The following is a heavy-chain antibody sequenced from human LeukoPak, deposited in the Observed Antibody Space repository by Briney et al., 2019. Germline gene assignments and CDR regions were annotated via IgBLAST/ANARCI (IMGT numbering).Heavy chain of an antibody. CDR1: GGTFSSYA. CDR2: IIPIFGTA. CDR3: ARRLAYCGGDCYSPVYHYFDY. D-gene: IGHD2-21*02. V-gene: IGHV1-69*13. J-gene: IGHJ4*02. Sequence: ASVKVSCKASGGTFSSYAISWVRQAPGQGLEWMGGIIPIFGTANYAQKFQGRVTITADESTSTAYMELSSLRSEDTAVYYCARRLAYCGGDCYSPVYHYFDYWGQGTLVTVSS.